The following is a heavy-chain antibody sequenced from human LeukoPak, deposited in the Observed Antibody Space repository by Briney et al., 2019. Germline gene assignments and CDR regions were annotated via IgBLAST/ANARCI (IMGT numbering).Heavy chain of an antibody. V-gene: IGHV1-69*13. D-gene: IGHD1-26*01. J-gene: IGHJ3*02. CDR3: ARNSGSNHDAFDI. CDR2: IIPIFGTA. Sequence: SVKVSCKASGGTFSSYAISWVRQAPGQGLEWMGGIIPIFGTANYAQKFQGRVTITADESTSTAYMELSSLRSEDTAVYYCARNSGSNHDAFDIWGQGTMVTVSS. CDR1: GGTFSSYA.